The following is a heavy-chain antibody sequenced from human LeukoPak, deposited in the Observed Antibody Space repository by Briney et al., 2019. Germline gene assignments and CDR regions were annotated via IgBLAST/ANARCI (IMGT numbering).Heavy chain of an antibody. Sequence: ESGPTLVKPTQTLTLTCTFSGLSLSTSGVGVGWIRQPPGKALEWLALIYGDDDKRYSPSLKTRLTITKDTSKNQVVLNMANMDPVDTATYYCAHRGYNSGSDCWGQGTLVTVFS. CDR3: AHRGYNSGSDC. V-gene: IGHV2-5*02. CDR2: IYGDDDK. J-gene: IGHJ4*02. D-gene: IGHD6-19*01. CDR1: GLSLSTSGVG.